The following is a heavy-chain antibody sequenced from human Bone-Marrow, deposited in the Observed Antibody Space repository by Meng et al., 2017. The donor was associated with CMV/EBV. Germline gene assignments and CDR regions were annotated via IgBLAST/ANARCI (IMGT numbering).Heavy chain of an antibody. Sequence: GESLKISCAASGFTFSSYSMNWVRQAPGKGLEWVSSISSSSSYIYYADSVKGRFTISRDNAKNSLYLQMNSLRAEDTAVYYCAGSWTLDPYFDYWGQGTLVTVSS. V-gene: IGHV3-21*01. CDR3: AGSWTLDPYFDY. CDR1: GFTFSSYS. J-gene: IGHJ4*02. D-gene: IGHD3/OR15-3a*01. CDR2: ISSSSSYI.